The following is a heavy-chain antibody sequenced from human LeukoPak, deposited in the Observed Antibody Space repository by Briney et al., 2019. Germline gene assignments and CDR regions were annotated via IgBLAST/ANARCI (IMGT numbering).Heavy chain of an antibody. CDR1: GFTFSSYA. V-gene: IGHV3-23*01. D-gene: IGHD3-16*02. CDR3: AKAQVVKSVIGSIDY. Sequence: GGSLRLSGAASGFTFSSYAMSWVRQAPGKGLEWVSAISGSGGSTYYADSVKGRFTISRDNSKNTLYLQMNSLRAEDTAVYYCAKAQVVKSVIGSIDYWGQGTLVTVSS. J-gene: IGHJ4*02. CDR2: ISGSGGST.